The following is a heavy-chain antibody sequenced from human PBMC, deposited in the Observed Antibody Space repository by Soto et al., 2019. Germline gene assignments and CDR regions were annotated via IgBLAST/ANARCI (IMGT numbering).Heavy chain of an antibody. V-gene: IGHV1-69*08. J-gene: IGHJ6*01. Sequence: QVQLVQSGAEVKKPGSSVKVSCKASGGTFSSYTISWVRQAPGQGLEWMGRIIPILGIANYAQKFQGRVRITADKSTSTAYMELSSLRSEDTAVYYCARDREGYSSGWYGVWGQGTTVTVSS. CDR1: GGTFSSYT. CDR3: ARDREGYSSGWYGV. CDR2: IIPILGIA. D-gene: IGHD6-19*01.